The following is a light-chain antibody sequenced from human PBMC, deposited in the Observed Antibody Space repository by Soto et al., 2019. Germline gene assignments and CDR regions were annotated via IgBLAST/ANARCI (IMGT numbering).Light chain of an antibody. CDR1: SSNIGTNY. J-gene: IGLJ3*02. V-gene: IGLV1-47*02. CDR2: GSS. Sequence: QSVLTQPPSASGTPGQRVTISCSGSSSNIGTNYVYWYQQFTGMAPKLLIDGSSQRPSGVPDRFSGFKSGTSASLAISGLRSDDEADYYCAAWDGSLSVWVFGGGTKLTVL. CDR3: AAWDGSLSVWV.